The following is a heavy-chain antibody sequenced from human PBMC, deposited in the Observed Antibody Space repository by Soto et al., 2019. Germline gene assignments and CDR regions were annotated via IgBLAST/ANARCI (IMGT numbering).Heavy chain of an antibody. J-gene: IGHJ4*02. D-gene: IGHD6-19*01. Sequence: PGGSLRLSCAASGFTFSSYGMHWVRQAPGKGLEWVAVIWYDGGNKYYADSVKGRFTISRDNSKNTLYLQMNSLRAEDTAVYYCAKTASSGWYGSHFDYWGQGTLVTVSS. CDR3: AKTASSGWYGSHFDY. V-gene: IGHV3-33*06. CDR2: IWYDGGNK. CDR1: GFTFSSYG.